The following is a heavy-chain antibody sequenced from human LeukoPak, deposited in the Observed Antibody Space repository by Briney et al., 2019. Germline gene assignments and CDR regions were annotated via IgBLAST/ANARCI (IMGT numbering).Heavy chain of an antibody. Sequence: PSETLSLTCTVSGVSISSYYWSWIRQPPGKGLEWICCIYYSGNTNYNPALKSRGTISVDTSTNQFSLKLSSLTAADTAVYYCARYSRAYSYGYSWFDPWGQGTLVTVSS. CDR2: IYYSGNT. CDR1: GVSISSYY. CDR3: ARYSRAYSYGYSWFDP. J-gene: IGHJ5*02. D-gene: IGHD5-18*01. V-gene: IGHV4-59*01.